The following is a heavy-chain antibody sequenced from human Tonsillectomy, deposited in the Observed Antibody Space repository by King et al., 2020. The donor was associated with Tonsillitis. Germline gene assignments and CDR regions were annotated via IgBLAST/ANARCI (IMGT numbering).Heavy chain of an antibody. J-gene: IGHJ4*02. Sequence: VQLVESGGGVVQPGRSLRLSCAASGFTFSSYGMHWVRQASGKGLECVAVILYVGSNEYYADSVNGRCTISRDNSKNTLYVQMNSPRAEDTAVYYCAKDSSSSQYYLDDWGQGTLVTVSA. D-gene: IGHD6-6*01. CDR2: ILYVGSNE. CDR3: AKDSSSSQYYLDD. CDR1: GFTFSSYG. V-gene: IGHV3-30*18.